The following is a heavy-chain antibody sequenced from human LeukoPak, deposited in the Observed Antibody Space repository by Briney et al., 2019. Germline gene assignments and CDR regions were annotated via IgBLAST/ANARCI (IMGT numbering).Heavy chain of an antibody. CDR2: MNPNSGNT. D-gene: IGHD2-15*01. CDR1: GYTFKSHG. Sequence: ASVKVSCKASGYTFKSHGISWVRQATGQGLEWMGWMNPNSGNTGYAQKFQGRVTITRNTSISTAYMELSSLRSEDTAVYYCARVGGKGAFDIWGQGTMVTVSS. V-gene: IGHV1-8*03. CDR3: ARVGGKGAFDI. J-gene: IGHJ3*02.